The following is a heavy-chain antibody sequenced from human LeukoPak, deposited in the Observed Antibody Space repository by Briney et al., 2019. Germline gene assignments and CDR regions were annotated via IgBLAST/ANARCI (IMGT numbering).Heavy chain of an antibody. CDR1: NGSFNEYY. CDR2: INHGGRT. D-gene: IGHD6-13*01. J-gene: IGHJ5*02. V-gene: IGHV4-34*01. CDR3: ARHVRKRGIAAAGSPGWFDP. Sequence: SETLSLTCAVYNGSFNEYYWSWIRQSPGKGLEWIGEINHGGRTNYNPSLQSRVSISVDASQNQFSLTMTSVTAADTAVYYCARHVRKRGIAAAGSPGWFDPWGQGTLVTVSS.